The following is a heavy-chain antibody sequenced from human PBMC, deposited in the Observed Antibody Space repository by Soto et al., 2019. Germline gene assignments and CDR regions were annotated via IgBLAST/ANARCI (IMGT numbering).Heavy chain of an antibody. CDR1: GFTFSSHG. Sequence: QVQLVESGGGVVQPGRSLRLSCAASGFTFSSHGMHWVRQTPGKGLEWVAVISYDGSTKYYADSVKGRFTTSRDNSTNTLYMQMNCLRVEDTAVYYCAKGCSTGGSCFIIDYWGQGTLVTVAS. V-gene: IGHV3-30*18. J-gene: IGHJ4*02. CDR3: AKGCSTGGSCFIIDY. D-gene: IGHD2-15*01. CDR2: ISYDGSTK.